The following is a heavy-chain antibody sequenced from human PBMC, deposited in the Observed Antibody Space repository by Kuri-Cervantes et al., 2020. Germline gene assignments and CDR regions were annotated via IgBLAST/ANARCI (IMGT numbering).Heavy chain of an antibody. Sequence: ASVKVSCKASGYTFTSYGISWVRQAPGQGLEWMGWISAYNGNTNYAQKLQGRVTMTTDTSTSTAYMELRSLRSDDTAVYYCARGERIAVAGRDAFDIWGQGTMVTVSS. CDR2: ISAYNGNT. D-gene: IGHD6-19*01. CDR1: GYTFTSYG. J-gene: IGHJ3*02. CDR3: ARGERIAVAGRDAFDI. V-gene: IGHV1-18*01.